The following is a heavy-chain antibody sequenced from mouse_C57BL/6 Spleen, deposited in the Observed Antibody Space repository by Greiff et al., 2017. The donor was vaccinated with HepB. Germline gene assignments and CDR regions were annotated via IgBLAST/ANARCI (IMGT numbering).Heavy chain of an antibody. CDR1: GYSITSGYY. V-gene: IGHV3-6*01. CDR3: AREEYLFAY. J-gene: IGHJ3*01. D-gene: IGHD5-1*01. CDR2: ISYDGSN. Sequence: DVQLQESGPGLVKPSQSLSLTCSVTGYSITSGYYWNWIRQFPGNKLEWMGYISYDGSNNYNPSLKNRISITRDTSKNQFFLKLNSVTTEDTATYYCAREEYLFAYWGQGTLVTVSA.